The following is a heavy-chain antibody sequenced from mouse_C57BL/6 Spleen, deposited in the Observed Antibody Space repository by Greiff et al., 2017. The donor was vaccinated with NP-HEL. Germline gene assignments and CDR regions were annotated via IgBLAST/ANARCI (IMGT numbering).Heavy chain of an antibody. V-gene: IGHV1-22*01. D-gene: IGHD2-5*01. CDR2: INPNNGGT. CDR1: GYTFTDYN. CDR3: ARGHYSIFDY. Sequence: VQLKESGPELVKPGASVKMSCKASGYTFTDYNMHWVKQSHGKSLEWIGYINPNNGGTSYNQKFKGKATLTVIKSSSTAYMELRSLTSEDSAVYYCARGHYSIFDYWGQGTTLTVSS. J-gene: IGHJ2*01.